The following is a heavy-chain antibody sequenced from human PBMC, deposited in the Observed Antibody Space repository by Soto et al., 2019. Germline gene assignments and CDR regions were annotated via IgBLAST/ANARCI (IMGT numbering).Heavy chain of an antibody. CDR1: GYSISSGYY. J-gene: IGHJ5*02. CDR2: IYHGGST. D-gene: IGHD3-22*01. CDR3: ARVGPWVPYYHDSSPNTFENWFDP. V-gene: IGHV4-38-2*01. Sequence: PSETLSLTCAVSGYSISSGYYWGWLRQPPGKGLEWIGGIYHGGSTYYNPSLNSRVTLSIDMTNTHVSLILKSVTAADTAVYYCARVGPWVPYYHDSSPNTFENWFDPWGQGTLVTVSS.